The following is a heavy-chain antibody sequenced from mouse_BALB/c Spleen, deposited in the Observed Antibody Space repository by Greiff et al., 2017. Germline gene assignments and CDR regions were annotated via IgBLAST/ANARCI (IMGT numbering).Heavy chain of an antibody. CDR2: ISSGGGST. CDR1: GFTFSSFG. Sequence: EVQLVESGGGLVQPGGSRKLSCAASGFTFSSFGMHWVRQAPEKGLEWVAYISSGGGSTYYPDTVKGRFTISRDNAKNTLYLQMSSLKSEDTAMYYCARHYYGSSYVGWFAYWGQGTLVTVSA. J-gene: IGHJ3*01. CDR3: ARHYYGSSYVGWFAY. D-gene: IGHD1-1*01. V-gene: IGHV5-12-1*01.